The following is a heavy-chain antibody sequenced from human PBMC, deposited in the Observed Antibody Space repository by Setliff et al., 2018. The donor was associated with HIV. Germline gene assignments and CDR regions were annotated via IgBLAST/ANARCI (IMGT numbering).Heavy chain of an antibody. CDR1: GGSVSSRSYY. Sequence: SETLSLTCTVSGGSVSSRSYYWSWIRQSPGKGLEWIGEINHRGSTNYNPSLKSRVTLSVDTSKNQFSLKLGSVTAADTAVYYCARESPSSSWFYFDFWGQGTLVTVSS. CDR2: INHRGST. D-gene: IGHD6-13*01. V-gene: IGHV4-39*07. CDR3: ARESPSSSWFYFDF. J-gene: IGHJ4*02.